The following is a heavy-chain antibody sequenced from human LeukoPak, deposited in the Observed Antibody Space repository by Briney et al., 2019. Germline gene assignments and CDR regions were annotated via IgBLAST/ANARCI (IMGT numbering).Heavy chain of an antibody. CDR1: GFAFNNYV. Sequence: GGSLRLSCAASGFAFNNYVMSWVRQAPGKGLEWVATIAGRGGNTYYVESVKGRFTISRDDSKKTLYLQLNGLRAEDTAVYYCAKDPDYYDSSGDVAFDIWGQGTMVTVSS. J-gene: IGHJ3*02. V-gene: IGHV3-23*01. CDR2: IAGRGGNT. CDR3: AKDPDYYDSSGDVAFDI. D-gene: IGHD3-22*01.